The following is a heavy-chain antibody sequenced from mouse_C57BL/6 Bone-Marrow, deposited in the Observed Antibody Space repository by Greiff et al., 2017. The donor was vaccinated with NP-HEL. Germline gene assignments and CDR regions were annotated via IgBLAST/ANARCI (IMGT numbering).Heavy chain of an antibody. V-gene: IGHV1-55*01. CDR2: IYPGSGST. CDR3: ARGDGYYGAWFAY. J-gene: IGHJ3*01. CDR1: GYTFTSYW. D-gene: IGHD2-3*01. Sequence: QVQLQQPGAELVKPGASVKMSCKASGYTFTSYWITWVKQRPGQGLEWIGDIYPGSGSTNYNEKFKSKATLTVDTSSSTAYMQLSSLTSEDSAVYYCARGDGYYGAWFAYWGQGTLVTVSA.